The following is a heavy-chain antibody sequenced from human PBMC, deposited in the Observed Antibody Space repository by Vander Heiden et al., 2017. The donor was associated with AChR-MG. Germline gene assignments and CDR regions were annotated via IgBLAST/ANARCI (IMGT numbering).Heavy chain of an antibody. CDR3: ARTLYGDAFDM. J-gene: IGHJ3*02. Sequence: QGQLVESGGGLVKPGGSLRLSCAVSGFSFSDPYMSWIRQAPGKVLEFVSYISRGGSYTSYGDSVRGRFTISRDDAKNSLHLQMNSLRAEDTAIYYCARTLYGDAFDMWGQGTMVSVSS. D-gene: IGHD2-2*02. CDR2: ISRGGSYT. CDR1: GFSFSDPY. V-gene: IGHV3-11*06.